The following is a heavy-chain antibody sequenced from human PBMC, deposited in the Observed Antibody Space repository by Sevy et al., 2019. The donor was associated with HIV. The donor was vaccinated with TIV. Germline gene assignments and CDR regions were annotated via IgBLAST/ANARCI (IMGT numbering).Heavy chain of an antibody. CDR2: IIPIFGTA. J-gene: IGHJ3*02. CDR1: GGTFSSYA. Sequence: ASVKVSCKASGGTFSSYAINWVRQAPGQGLEWMGGIIPIFGTANYAQKFQGRVTITADESTSTAYMELSSLRSEDTAVYYCARDGPYYYDSVVMKKPFDIWGQGTMVTVSS. V-gene: IGHV1-69*13. CDR3: ARDGPYYYDSVVMKKPFDI. D-gene: IGHD3-22*01.